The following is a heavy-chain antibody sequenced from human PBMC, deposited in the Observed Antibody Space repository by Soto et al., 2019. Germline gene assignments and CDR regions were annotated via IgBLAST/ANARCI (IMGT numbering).Heavy chain of an antibody. V-gene: IGHV1-69*01. J-gene: IGHJ3*02. CDR1: GGTFSSYA. D-gene: IGHD6-6*01. CDR2: IIPIFGTA. Sequence: QVQLVQSGAEVQKPGSSVKVSCKASGGTFSSYAISWVRQAPGQGLEWMGGIIPIFGTANYAQKFQGRVTITADESTSTAYMELSSLRSEDTAVYYCAREVSSSKLVDGAFDIWGQGTMVTVSS. CDR3: AREVSSSKLVDGAFDI.